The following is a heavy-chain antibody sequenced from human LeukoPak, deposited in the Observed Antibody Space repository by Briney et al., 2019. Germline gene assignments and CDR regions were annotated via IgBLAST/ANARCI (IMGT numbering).Heavy chain of an antibody. CDR2: INTDGSST. CDR1: GFTVSSNY. V-gene: IGHV3-74*01. D-gene: IGHD1-26*01. J-gene: IGHJ6*03. Sequence: PGGSLRLSCAASGFTVSSNYMSWVRQAPGKGLVWVSRINTDGSSTSYADSVKGRFTISRDNAKNTLYLQMNSLRAEDTAVYYCASLGGSYHGYYMDVWGKGTTVTVSS. CDR3: ASLGGSYHGYYMDV.